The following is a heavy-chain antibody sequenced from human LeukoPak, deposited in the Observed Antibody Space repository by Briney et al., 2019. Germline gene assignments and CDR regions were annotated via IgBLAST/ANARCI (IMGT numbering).Heavy chain of an antibody. D-gene: IGHD3-22*01. J-gene: IGHJ4*02. V-gene: IGHV7-4-1*02. CDR2: INTNTGNP. CDR3: AGYDSSLP. CDR1: GYTFTHYT. Sequence: ASVKVSCKGSGYTFTHYTINWVRQAPGQGLEWMGWINTNTGNPTYALGFTGRFVFSLDTSVSTAYLQISSLKAEDTAVYYCAGYDSSLPWGQGTLVTVSS.